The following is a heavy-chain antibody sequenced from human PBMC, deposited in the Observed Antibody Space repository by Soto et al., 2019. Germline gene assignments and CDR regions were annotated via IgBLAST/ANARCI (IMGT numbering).Heavy chain of an antibody. CDR3: ARCPQPPDTADPYAVDV. V-gene: IGHV1-69*18. CDR1: GGTFSRSG. D-gene: IGHD5-18*01. Sequence: QVQLVQSGTEVKKPGASVKVSCKASGGTFSRSGFHWVRQAPGQGLEWMGMIVPSVDTTNYAQKFQARVTISADQFTSTVYMALRSLRSEDTAVYYCARCPQPPDTADPYAVDVWGQGTRVIVSS. J-gene: IGHJ6*02. CDR2: IVPSVDTT.